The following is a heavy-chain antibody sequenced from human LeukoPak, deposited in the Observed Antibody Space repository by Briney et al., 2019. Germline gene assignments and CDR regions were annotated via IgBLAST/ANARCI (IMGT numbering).Heavy chain of an antibody. CDR3: ARDGYDILPDY. V-gene: IGHV4-30-4*08. D-gene: IGHD3-9*01. Sequence: SWIRQPPGKGLEWIGYIYYSGSTYYNPSLKSRVTISVDTSKNQFSLKLSSVTAADTAVYYCARDGYDILPDYWGQGTLVTVSS. CDR2: IYYSGST. J-gene: IGHJ4*02.